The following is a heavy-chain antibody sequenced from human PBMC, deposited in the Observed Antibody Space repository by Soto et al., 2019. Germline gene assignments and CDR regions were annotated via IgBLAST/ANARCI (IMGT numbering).Heavy chain of an antibody. J-gene: IGHJ6*02. D-gene: IGHD3-16*01. CDR3: ARGAPTVSWDYYYGMDV. CDR2: INPSGGST. Sequence: ASVKVSCKASGYTFTSYYMHWVRQAPGQGLEWMGIINPSGGSTSYAQKFQGRVTMTGDTSTSTVYMELSSLRSEDTAVYYCARGAPTVSWDYYYGMDVWGQGTTVTVSS. V-gene: IGHV1-46*01. CDR1: GYTFTSYY.